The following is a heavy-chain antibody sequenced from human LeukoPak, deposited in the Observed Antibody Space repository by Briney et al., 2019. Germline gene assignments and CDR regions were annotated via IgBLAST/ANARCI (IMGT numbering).Heavy chain of an antibody. CDR3: SCSGSYFGPFDY. J-gene: IGHJ4*01. Sequence: GGSLRLSCTASEFTFGDYDMSWVRQAPGKGLEWGGFIRSKAYGGTIEYAASVKGRFTISRDDSKSIAYLQMNSLKTEDTAVYYCSCSGSYFGPFDYWGHGTLVTVSS. CDR2: IRSKAYGGTI. D-gene: IGHD1-26*01. CDR1: EFTFGDYD. V-gene: IGHV3-49*04.